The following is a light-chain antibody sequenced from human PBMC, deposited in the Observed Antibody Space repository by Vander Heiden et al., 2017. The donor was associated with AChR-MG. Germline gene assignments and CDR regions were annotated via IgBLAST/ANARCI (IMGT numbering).Light chain of an antibody. CDR2: DND. V-gene: IGLV1-51*01. Sequence: QSVLTQPPSLSAAPGQRVTISCSGLGSNIGYNFVFWYQQFPGSAPKLVIQDNDARPSGVPERFPGSKSGPSATLVISGVQTGDEADYYCGSWDNTLTAAVFGGGTRLTVL. CDR1: GSNIGYNF. J-gene: IGLJ2*01. CDR3: GSWDNTLTAAV.